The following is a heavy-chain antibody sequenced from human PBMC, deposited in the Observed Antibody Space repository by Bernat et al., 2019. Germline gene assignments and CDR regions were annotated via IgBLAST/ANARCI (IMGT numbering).Heavy chain of an antibody. Sequence: QVQLVQSGAEVKKPGASVKVSCKASGYTFIAYYIHWVRQAPGQGLEWMGWTNPNNGDTNYAQKFQGRVTMTRDRDTSISTAYIELSRLTSDDTAVYFCARAIEGSVNDAFDIWGQGTRVTVSS. CDR3: ARAIEGSVNDAFDI. V-gene: IGHV1-2*02. CDR1: GYTFIAYY. D-gene: IGHD3-10*01. J-gene: IGHJ3*02. CDR2: TNPNNGDT.